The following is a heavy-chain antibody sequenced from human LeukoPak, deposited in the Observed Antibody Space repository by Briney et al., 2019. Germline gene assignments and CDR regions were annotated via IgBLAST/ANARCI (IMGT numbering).Heavy chain of an antibody. CDR2: VSSTGEYT. CDR1: GFSFNRYT. CDR3: ASPYSTSYNDAFDA. Sequence: NPGGSLRLSCAACGFSFNRYTMNWVRQAPGRGPEWVASVSSTGEYTYYGDSVKGRFTISRDNTENSLSLQMNSLRAEDTALYYCASPYSTSYNDAFDAWGRGTMVTVSS. D-gene: IGHD6-13*01. J-gene: IGHJ3*01. V-gene: IGHV3-21*04.